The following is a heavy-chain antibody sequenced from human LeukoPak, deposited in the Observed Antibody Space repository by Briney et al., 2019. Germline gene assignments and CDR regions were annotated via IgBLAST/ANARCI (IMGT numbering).Heavy chain of an antibody. CDR3: ARGYYDNSGYYFPFDF. CDR1: GFTFSEYY. V-gene: IGHV3-11*06. D-gene: IGHD3-22*01. CDR2: IRSSSSYT. J-gene: IGHJ4*02. Sequence: PGGSLRLSCAASGFTFSEYYMSWIRQAPGKGLEWVSYIRSSSSYTNYADSVKGRFTISRDNAKNSLYLQMYSLRAEDTAVYYCARGYYDNSGYYFPFDFWGQGTPVTVSS.